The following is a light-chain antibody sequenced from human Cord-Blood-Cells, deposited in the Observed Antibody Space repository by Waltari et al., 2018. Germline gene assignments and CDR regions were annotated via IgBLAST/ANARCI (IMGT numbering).Light chain of an antibody. V-gene: IGKV1-27*01. CDR1: QGISNY. Sequence: DIQMTQSPSSLSASVGDRVPIPCRASQGISNYLAWYQQKPGKVPKLLIYAASTLQSGVPSRFSGSGSGTDFTLTISSLQPEDVATYYCQKYNSAPPETFGQGTKVEIK. CDR3: QKYNSAPPET. CDR2: AAS. J-gene: IGKJ1*01.